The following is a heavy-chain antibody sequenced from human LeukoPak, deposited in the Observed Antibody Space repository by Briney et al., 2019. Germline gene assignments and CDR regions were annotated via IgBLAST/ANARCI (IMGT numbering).Heavy chain of an antibody. D-gene: IGHD1-26*01. V-gene: IGHV3-30-3*01. Sequence: GGSLRLSCAASGFTFSSYAMHWVRQAPGKGLEWVAVISYDGSNKYYADSVKGRFTISRDNSKNTLYLQMNSLRAEDTAVYYCARDANRVGATGASDIWGQGTMVTVSS. CDR1: GFTFSSYA. CDR2: ISYDGSNK. CDR3: ARDANRVGATGASDI. J-gene: IGHJ3*02.